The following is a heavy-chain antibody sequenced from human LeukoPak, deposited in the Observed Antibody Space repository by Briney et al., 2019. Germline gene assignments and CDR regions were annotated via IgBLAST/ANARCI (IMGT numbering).Heavy chain of an antibody. J-gene: IGHJ4*02. Sequence: GGSLRLSCAASGFTFSSYWMSWVRQAPGKGLEWVANMKQDGSEKYYVDSVKGRFTISRDNAKNLLYLQMNSLRAEDTAVYYCARELLWFGELLYPINYFDYWGQGTLVTVSS. V-gene: IGHV3-7*01. CDR2: MKQDGSEK. CDR1: GFTFSSYW. D-gene: IGHD3-10*01. CDR3: ARELLWFGELLYPINYFDY.